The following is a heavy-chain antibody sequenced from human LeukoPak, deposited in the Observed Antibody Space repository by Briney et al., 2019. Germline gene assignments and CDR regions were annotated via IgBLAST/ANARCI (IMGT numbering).Heavy chain of an antibody. CDR2: IYYSGST. CDR3: ARDYDSSGYYSPRPTYYYYGMDV. J-gene: IGHJ6*02. Sequence: PSQTLSLTCTVSGGSISSGDYYWSWIRQPPGKGLEWIGYIYYSGSTYYNPSLKSRVTISVDMSKNQFSLKLSSVTAADTAVYYCARDYDSSGYYSPRPTYYYYGMDVWGQGTTVTVSS. CDR1: GGSISSGDYY. D-gene: IGHD3-22*01. V-gene: IGHV4-30-4*01.